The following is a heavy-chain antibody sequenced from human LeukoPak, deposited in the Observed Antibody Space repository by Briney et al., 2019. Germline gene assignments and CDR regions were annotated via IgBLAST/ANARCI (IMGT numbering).Heavy chain of an antibody. CDR2: IHYSGAT. J-gene: IGHJ5*02. CDR3: TRKGGHYYDSGKLWPAWFDL. D-gene: IGHD3-10*01. Sequence: SETLSLTCTVSGGSISNYYWSWIRQPPGRGLEWIGYIHYSGATDYNPSLKSRVTISIDTSKNQVSLKLTSVTAADTAVYYCTRKGGHYYDSGKLWPAWFDLWGQGTLVTVSS. V-gene: IGHV4-59*13. CDR1: GGSISNYY.